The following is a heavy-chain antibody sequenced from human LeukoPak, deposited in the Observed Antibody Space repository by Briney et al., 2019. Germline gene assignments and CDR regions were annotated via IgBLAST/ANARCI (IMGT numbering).Heavy chain of an antibody. CDR1: GGSFSGYY. CDR2: INHSGST. J-gene: IGHJ4*02. CDR3: ARGPCSGGSCLWYFDY. Sequence: PSVTLSLTCAVYGGSFSGYYWSWIRQPPGKGLEWIGEINHSGSTNYNPSLKSRVTISVDTSKNQFSLKLSSVTAADTAVYYCARGPCSGGSCLWYFDYWGQGTLVTVSS. V-gene: IGHV4-34*01. D-gene: IGHD2-15*01.